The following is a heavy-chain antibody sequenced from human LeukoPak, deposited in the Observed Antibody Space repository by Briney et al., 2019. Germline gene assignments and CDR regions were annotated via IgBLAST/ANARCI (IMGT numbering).Heavy chain of an antibody. CDR2: IKQDGSEK. CDR1: AFTFSSYW. Sequence: GGSLRLSCAASAFTFSSYWMSWVRQAPGKGLEWVANIKQDGSEKYYVDSVKGRFTISRDNAKNSLYLQMNSLRAEDTAVYYCARDLMVRGVSPTYYFDFWGQGTLVTVSS. V-gene: IGHV3-7*04. D-gene: IGHD3-10*01. J-gene: IGHJ4*02. CDR3: ARDLMVRGVSPTYYFDF.